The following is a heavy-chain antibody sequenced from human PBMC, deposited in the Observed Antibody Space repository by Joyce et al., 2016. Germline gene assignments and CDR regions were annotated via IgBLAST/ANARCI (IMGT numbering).Heavy chain of an antibody. Sequence: EVQLVESGGGLVKPGGSLRISCAASGFTFSRYSMSWVRQAPGKGLEWVSSLSSSISYIKYTDSVKGRFTISRDNAKNSLYLQMNSLRVEDTAVYYCARSSYTNGIFDYWGQGTLVTVSS. D-gene: IGHD2-8*01. V-gene: IGHV3-21*01. CDR2: LSSSISYI. CDR3: ARSSYTNGIFDY. J-gene: IGHJ4*02. CDR1: GFTFSRYS.